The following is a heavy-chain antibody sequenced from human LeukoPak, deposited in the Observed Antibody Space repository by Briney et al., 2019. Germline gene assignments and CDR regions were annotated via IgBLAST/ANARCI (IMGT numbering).Heavy chain of an antibody. Sequence: SETLSLTCGVYVGSLRGYYWSWIREPPGKGLECIGEVIHSGGTNYNPSLKSRVTISLDTSKNQLSLKLSSVNAADTAVYYCARDCSSSSCWVDAFDIWGQGTMVTVSS. CDR3: ARDCSSSSCWVDAFDI. CDR2: VIHSGGT. D-gene: IGHD2-2*01. V-gene: IGHV4-34*12. CDR1: VGSLRGYY. J-gene: IGHJ3*02.